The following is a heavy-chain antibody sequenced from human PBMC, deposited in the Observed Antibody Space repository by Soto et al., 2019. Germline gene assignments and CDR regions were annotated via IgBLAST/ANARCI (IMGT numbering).Heavy chain of an antibody. D-gene: IGHD3-3*02. CDR2: ISSSSSYI. V-gene: IGHV3-21*01. Sequence: EVQLVESGGGLVKPGGSLRLSCAASGFTFSSYSMNWVRQAPGKGLEWVSSISSSSSYIYYADSVKGRFTISRDNAKNSRYLQMHSLSAEDTAVYYCARYPIFGYFDYWGQGTLVTVSS. J-gene: IGHJ4*02. CDR3: ARYPIFGYFDY. CDR1: GFTFSSYS.